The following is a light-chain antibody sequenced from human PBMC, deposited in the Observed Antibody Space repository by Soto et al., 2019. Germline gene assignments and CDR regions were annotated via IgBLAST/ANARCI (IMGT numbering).Light chain of an antibody. Sequence: IQMTQSPPSLSASVGDRVTITCRASRPINTCVAWYQQKPEKAPKSLIHDTSKLESGVPSRFRGSGSGTDFTLTISSLQPEDFATYYCQQYTNYPPTFGPGTKVDIK. CDR1: RPINTC. CDR2: DTS. CDR3: QQYTNYPPT. J-gene: IGKJ3*01. V-gene: IGKV1D-16*01.